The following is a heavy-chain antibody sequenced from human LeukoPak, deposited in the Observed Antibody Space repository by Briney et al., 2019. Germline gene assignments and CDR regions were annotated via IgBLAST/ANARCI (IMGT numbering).Heavy chain of an antibody. Sequence: SETLSLTCTVTGDSLSSHYWSWIRQPPGKGLEWIGYIYGSGSTHYDPSLRSRVTISEDTSKNQFSLKLTSVTAADTAVYYCARNVGWYSHDSWGQGTLVTVSS. CDR3: ARNVGWYSHDS. J-gene: IGHJ4*02. CDR1: GDSLSSHY. D-gene: IGHD6-19*01. CDR2: IYGSGST. V-gene: IGHV4-59*08.